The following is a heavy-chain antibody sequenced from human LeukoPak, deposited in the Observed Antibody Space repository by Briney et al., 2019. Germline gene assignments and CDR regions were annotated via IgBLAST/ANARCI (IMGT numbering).Heavy chain of an antibody. D-gene: IGHD3-22*01. CDR2: IYYSGST. CDR3: ASTSGYKFDY. J-gene: IGHJ4*02. Sequence: SETLSLTCTVSGGSISSYYWSWIRQPPGKGLEWIGYIYYSGSTNYNPSLKSRVTISVDTSKNQFSLKLSSVTAADTAVYHCASTSGYKFDYWGQGTLVTVSS. CDR1: GGSISSYY. V-gene: IGHV4-59*08.